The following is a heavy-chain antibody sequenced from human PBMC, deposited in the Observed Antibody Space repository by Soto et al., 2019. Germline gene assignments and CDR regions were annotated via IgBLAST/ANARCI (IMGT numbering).Heavy chain of an antibody. Sequence: PSQTLSLTCVISGDSVSSNSAAWNWIRQSPSRGLEWLGRTYYRSKWNNDYAISVKSRITINPDTSKNQFSLQLNSVTPEDTAVYYCARDVAPVAGSLGDVFDVWGQGTMVTVSS. CDR2: TYYRSKWNN. V-gene: IGHV6-1*01. CDR1: GDSVSSNSAA. CDR3: ARDVAPVAGSLGDVFDV. D-gene: IGHD6-19*01. J-gene: IGHJ3*01.